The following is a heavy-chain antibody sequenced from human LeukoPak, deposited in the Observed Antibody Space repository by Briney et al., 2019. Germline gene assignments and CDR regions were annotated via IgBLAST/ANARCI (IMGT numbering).Heavy chain of an antibody. D-gene: IGHD3-16*02. Sequence: ASVKVSCKVSGYTLTELSMHWVRQAPGKGLEWMGGFGPEDGETIYAQKFQGRVTMTEDTSTDTAYMELSSLRSEDTAVYYCATIFSVWGSYRYHDYWGQGTLVTVSS. CDR2: FGPEDGET. CDR1: GYTLTELS. CDR3: ATIFSVWGSYRYHDY. J-gene: IGHJ4*02. V-gene: IGHV1-24*01.